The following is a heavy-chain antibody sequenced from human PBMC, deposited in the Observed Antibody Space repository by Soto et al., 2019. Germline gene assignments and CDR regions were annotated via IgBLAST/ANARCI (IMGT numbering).Heavy chain of an antibody. CDR2: ISAYNGNT. V-gene: IGHV1-18*01. D-gene: IGHD4-4*01. Sequence: QVQLVQSGAEVKNPGASVKVSCKASGYTFTSYGISWVRQAPGQGLEWMGWISAYNGNTNYAQKLQGRVTMTTDTSXSXXYMELRRLRSDDTAVYYCARDDIPHSNYPPYGMDVWGHGTPVTVSS. CDR3: ARDDIPHSNYPPYGMDV. J-gene: IGHJ6*02. CDR1: GYTFTSYG.